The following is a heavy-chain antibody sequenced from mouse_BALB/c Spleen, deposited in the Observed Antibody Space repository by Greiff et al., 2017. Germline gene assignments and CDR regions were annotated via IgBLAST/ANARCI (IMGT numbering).Heavy chain of an antibody. CDR2: IDPANGNT. V-gene: IGHV14-3*02. CDR1: GFNFTDTY. D-gene: IGHD1-1*01. J-gene: IGHJ2*01. Sequence: EVQLQESGAELVKPGASVKMSCTASGFNFTDTYMHWVKQRPEKGLEWIGRIDPANGNTKYDQKFKGKATITADTSSNTAYLQLSSLTSEDTAVYYCARSDGSSYDYFDYWGQGTTLTVSS. CDR3: ARSDGSSYDYFDY.